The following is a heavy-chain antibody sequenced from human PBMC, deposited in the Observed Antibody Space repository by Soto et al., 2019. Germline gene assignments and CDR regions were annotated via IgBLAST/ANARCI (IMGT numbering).Heavy chain of an antibody. CDR1: GGSFSVYY. CDR3: ARGGIAGFGT. J-gene: IGHJ5*02. CDR2: INHSGST. Sequence: SDTLSLTCAVYGGSFSVYYWSGIRQPPGKGLEWIGEINHSGSTNYNPSPKSRVTISVDTSKNQFSLKLGSVSAGDLAEPCIARGGIAGFGTWGQGTLVTVSS. D-gene: IGHD3-16*01. V-gene: IGHV4-34*01.